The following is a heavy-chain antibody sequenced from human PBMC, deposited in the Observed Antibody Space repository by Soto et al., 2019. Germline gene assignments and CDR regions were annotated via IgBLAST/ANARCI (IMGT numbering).Heavy chain of an antibody. CDR1: GGSISSYY. J-gene: IGHJ4*02. D-gene: IGHD5-12*01. CDR2: IYYSGST. CDR3: ARLRDIVATTFDY. V-gene: IGHV4-59*08. Sequence: PSETLSLTCTVSGGSISSYYWSWIRQPPGKGLEWIGYIYYSGSTNYNPSLKSRVTISVDTSKNQFSLKLSSVTAADTAVYYCARLRDIVATTFDYWGQGTLVTVSS.